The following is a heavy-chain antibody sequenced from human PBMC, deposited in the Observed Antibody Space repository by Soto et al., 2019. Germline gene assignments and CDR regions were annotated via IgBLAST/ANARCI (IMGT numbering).Heavy chain of an antibody. D-gene: IGHD6-13*01. Sequence: SDPLSLTCTFSGYXISRSLYYLCWIRQPPGKGREWIGSIYYSGSTYYNPSLKSRVTISVETSKNQFSLKLSSVTAADTAVYYCARSFGVASAAPLDYWGEGTLVTRSS. CDR3: ARSFGVASAAPLDY. V-gene: IGHV4-39*07. CDR2: IYYSGST. CDR1: GYXISRSLYY. J-gene: IGHJ4*02.